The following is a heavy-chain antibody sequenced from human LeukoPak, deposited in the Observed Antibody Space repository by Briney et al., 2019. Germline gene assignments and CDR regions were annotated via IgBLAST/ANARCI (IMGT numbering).Heavy chain of an antibody. Sequence: SGKVSCKASGGTFSSYVITWVRQAPGQGLEWMGGIIPMFGTADYAQKFQGRVTITADESTSTAYMELSSLRSEDTAVYYCARGAYNSGSYYFDHWGQGTLVTVSS. CDR1: GGTFSSYV. CDR2: IIPMFGTA. V-gene: IGHV1-69*13. J-gene: IGHJ4*02. D-gene: IGHD6-19*01. CDR3: ARGAYNSGSYYFDH.